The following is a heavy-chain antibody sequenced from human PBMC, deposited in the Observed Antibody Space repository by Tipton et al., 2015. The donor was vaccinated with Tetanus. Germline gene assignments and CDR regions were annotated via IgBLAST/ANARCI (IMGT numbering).Heavy chain of an antibody. Sequence: TLSLTCTVSGGSINSGTFYWDWIRQTPGKGLEWIGNIYYNGNTLQNPSLKSRVTMSLDKSKNQFSLKLRSVTAADTAIYYCARASHFQWERVRLDYWGQGLRVTVSS. J-gene: IGHJ4*02. CDR1: GGSINSGTFY. CDR2: IYYNGNT. V-gene: IGHV4-39*07. D-gene: IGHD1-1*01. CDR3: ARASHFQWERVRLDY.